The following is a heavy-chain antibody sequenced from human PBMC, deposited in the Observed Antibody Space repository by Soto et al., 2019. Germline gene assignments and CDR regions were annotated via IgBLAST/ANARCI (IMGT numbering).Heavy chain of an antibody. CDR3: AGKRGISAAGTQGWFDP. J-gene: IGHJ5*02. V-gene: IGHV4-39*01. D-gene: IGHD6-13*01. Sequence: PSETLSLTCTLSGGSISSSDYYWWWIRQPPWMGREWIGSIYYSGHTYFNVSLNIRVSMSIDTSNPQFSLTLSSMTAADTAVYYCAGKRGISAAGTQGWFDPWGLGTLVNVSS. CDR1: GGSISSSDYY. CDR2: IYYSGHT.